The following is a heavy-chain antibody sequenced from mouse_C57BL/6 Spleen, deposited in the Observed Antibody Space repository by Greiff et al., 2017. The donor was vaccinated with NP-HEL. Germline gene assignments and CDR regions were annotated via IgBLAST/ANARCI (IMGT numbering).Heavy chain of an antibody. Sequence: QVQLQQPGAELVKPGASVKLSCKASGYTFTSYWMHWVKQRPGQGLEWIGMIHPNSGSTNYNEKFKSKATLTVDKSSSTAYMQLSSLTSEDSAVYYCARSGDGGYFDVWGTGTTVTVSS. J-gene: IGHJ1*03. D-gene: IGHD2-3*01. CDR1: GYTFTSYW. V-gene: IGHV1-64*01. CDR2: IHPNSGST. CDR3: ARSGDGGYFDV.